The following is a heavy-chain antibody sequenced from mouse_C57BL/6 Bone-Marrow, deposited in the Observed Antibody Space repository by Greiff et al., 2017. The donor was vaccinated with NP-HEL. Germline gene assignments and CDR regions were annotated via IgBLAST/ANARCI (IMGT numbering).Heavy chain of an antibody. V-gene: IGHV5-6*01. J-gene: IGHJ2*01. CDR2: LSSGGSYT. CDR3: ARRGIVTFDY. D-gene: IGHD2-5*01. CDR1: GFTFSSYG. Sequence: EVQLVESGGDLVKPGGSLKLSCAASGFTFSSYGMSWVRQTPDKRLAWVATLSSGGSYTYYPDRVKGRFTISRDNAKHTLYLQMSSLKSEDTAMYYCARRGIVTFDYWGQGTTLTVSS.